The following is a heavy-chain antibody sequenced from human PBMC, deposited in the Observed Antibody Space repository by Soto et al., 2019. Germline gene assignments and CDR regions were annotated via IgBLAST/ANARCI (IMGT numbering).Heavy chain of an antibody. CDR1: GFTVSSNY. V-gene: IGHV3-66*01. Sequence: EVQLVESGGGLVQPGGSLRLSCAASGFTVSSNYMSWVRQAPGKGLEWVSVIYSCGSTYYADSVKGRFTISRDNSKNTLYLQMNSLRAEDTAVYYCATYGDYVRGPFDIWGQGTMVTVSS. J-gene: IGHJ3*02. D-gene: IGHD4-17*01. CDR2: IYSCGST. CDR3: ATYGDYVRGPFDI.